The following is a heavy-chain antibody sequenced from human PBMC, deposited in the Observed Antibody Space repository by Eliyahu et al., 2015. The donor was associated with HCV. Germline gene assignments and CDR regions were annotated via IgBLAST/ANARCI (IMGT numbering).Heavy chain of an antibody. D-gene: IGHD2-15*01. CDR3: SKDAYPLLISGTDIDS. CDR2: ISWNSGSI. CDR1: GFNFEDYA. J-gene: IGHJ4*02. Sequence: EVQLMESGGGLVQPGKSLRLSCAASGFNFEDYAMHWVRLAPGKGLEWVSGISWNSGSIVYADSVEGRFTISRDNAKNSLYLQMNSLRVEDTALYYCSKDAYPLLISGTDIDSWGQGTLVTVSS. V-gene: IGHV3-9*01.